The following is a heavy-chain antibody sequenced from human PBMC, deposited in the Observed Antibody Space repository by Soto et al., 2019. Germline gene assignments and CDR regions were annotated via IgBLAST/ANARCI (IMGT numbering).Heavy chain of an antibody. CDR1: GGSISSYY. Sequence: QVQLQESGPGLVKPSETLSLTCTVSGGSISSYYWSWIRQPPGKGLEWIGYIYYSGSTNYNPSLKSRVTITVDTSKNQFSLKLSYVTAADTAVYYCARAGSNYVYYYYGMDVWGQGTTVTVSS. D-gene: IGHD4-4*01. V-gene: IGHV4-59*01. CDR2: IYYSGST. J-gene: IGHJ6*02. CDR3: ARAGSNYVYYYYGMDV.